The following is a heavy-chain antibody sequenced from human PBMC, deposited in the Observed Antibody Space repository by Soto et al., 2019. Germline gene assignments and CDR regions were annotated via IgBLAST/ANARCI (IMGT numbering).Heavy chain of an antibody. V-gene: IGHV6-1*01. CDR1: GDSVSRNSAA. Sequence: SQTLSLTCAISGDSVSRNSAAWNWIRQSPSRGLEWLGRTYYRSKWYNDYAVSVKSRITINPDTSKNQFSLQLNSVTPEDTAVYYCARDEAVVAATPGDYYYYYYMDVWGKGTTVTVSS. CDR3: ARDEAVVAATPGDYYYYYYMDV. CDR2: TYYRSKWYN. D-gene: IGHD2-15*01. J-gene: IGHJ6*03.